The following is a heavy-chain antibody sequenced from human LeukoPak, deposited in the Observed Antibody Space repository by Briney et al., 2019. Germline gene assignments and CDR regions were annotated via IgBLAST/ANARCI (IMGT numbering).Heavy chain of an antibody. D-gene: IGHD4-17*01. CDR3: ARRQLGAYGNYFDY. Sequence: SETLSLTCTVSGXSISGYYWSWIRQPPGKGLEWIGHIYDSGSTNYDPSLKSRVTISVDTSKNQFSLKLSSVTAADTAVYYCARRQLGAYGNYFDYWGQGTLVTVSS. CDR1: GXSISGYY. CDR2: IYDSGST. V-gene: IGHV4-59*08. J-gene: IGHJ4*02.